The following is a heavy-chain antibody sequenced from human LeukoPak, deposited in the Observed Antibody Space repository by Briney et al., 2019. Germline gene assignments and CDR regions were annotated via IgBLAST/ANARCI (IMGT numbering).Heavy chain of an antibody. CDR2: IHYSGST. Sequence: SETLSLTCTVSGGSISRYYWSWIRQPPGKGLEWIGYIHYSGSTNYNPSLKSRITISVDTSKNQFSLNLSSVTAADTAVYYCARATGLLYYYFDYWGQGTLVTVSS. D-gene: IGHD2-8*01. J-gene: IGHJ4*02. CDR1: GGSISRYY. V-gene: IGHV4-59*01. CDR3: ARATGLLYYYFDY.